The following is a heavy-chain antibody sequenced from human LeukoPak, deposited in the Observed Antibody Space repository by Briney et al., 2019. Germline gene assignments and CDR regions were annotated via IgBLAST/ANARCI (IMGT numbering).Heavy chain of an antibody. CDR3: AKEIGGAAADV. D-gene: IGHD6-13*01. V-gene: IGHV3-30*04. CDR1: GFTFSSYA. CDR2: ISYDGSNK. J-gene: IGHJ6*02. Sequence: PGGSLRLSCAASGFTFSSYAMHWVRQAPGKGLEWVAVISYDGSNKYYADSVKGRFTISRDNSKNTLYLQMNSLRAEDTAVYYCAKEIGGAAADVWGQGTTVTVSS.